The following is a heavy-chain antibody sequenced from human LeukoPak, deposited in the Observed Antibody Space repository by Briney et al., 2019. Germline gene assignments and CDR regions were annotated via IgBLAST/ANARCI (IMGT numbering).Heavy chain of an antibody. D-gene: IGHD4-17*01. J-gene: IGHJ4*02. CDR3: AKDYGDYYFDY. V-gene: IGHV3-9*01. CDR1: GFTFDDYA. Sequence: GGSLRLSCAASGFTFDDYAMHWVRQAPGKGLEWVSGISWNSGSIGYADSVKGRFTTSRDNAKNSLYLQMNSLRAEDTALYYCAKDYGDYYFDYWGQGTLVTVSS. CDR2: ISWNSGSI.